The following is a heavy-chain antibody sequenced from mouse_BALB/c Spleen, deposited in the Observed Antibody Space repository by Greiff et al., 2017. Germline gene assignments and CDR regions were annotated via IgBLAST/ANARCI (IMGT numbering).Heavy chain of an antibody. CDR2: ISNGGGST. V-gene: IGHV5-12-2*01. CDR1: GFTFSSYT. Sequence: EVMLVESGGGLVQPGGSLKLSCAASGFTFSSYTMSWVRQTPEKRLEWVAYISNGGGSTYYPDTVKGRFTISRDNDKNTLYLQMSSLKSEDTAMYYCARHGLGRGFAYWGQGTLVTVSA. D-gene: IGHD4-1*01. CDR3: ARHGLGRGFAY. J-gene: IGHJ3*01.